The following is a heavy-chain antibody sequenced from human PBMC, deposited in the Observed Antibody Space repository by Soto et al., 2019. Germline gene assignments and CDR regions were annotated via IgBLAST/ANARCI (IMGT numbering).Heavy chain of an antibody. J-gene: IGHJ3*02. D-gene: IGHD3-3*01. Sequence: SVKVSCKASGFTFTSSAVQWVRQARGQRLEWIGWIVVGSGNTNYAQKFQERVTITRDMSTSTAYMELSSLRSEDTAVYYCAAGEVVLRFLEWSLAFDIWGQGTMVNVS. V-gene: IGHV1-58*01. CDR2: IVVGSGNT. CDR3: AAGEVVLRFLEWSLAFDI. CDR1: GFTFTSSA.